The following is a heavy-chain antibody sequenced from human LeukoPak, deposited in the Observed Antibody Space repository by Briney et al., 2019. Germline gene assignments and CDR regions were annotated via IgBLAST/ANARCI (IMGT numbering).Heavy chain of an antibody. J-gene: IGHJ4*02. V-gene: IGHV1-18*01. Sequence: ASVKVSCKASGYTFTSYGINWVRQAPGQGLEWMGWISAYNGNTDYAQKLQGRVTMTTDTSTSTAYMELRSLRSDDTAVYYCARVTMVRGVMYYFDYWGQGTLVTVSS. CDR3: ARVTMVRGVMYYFDY. CDR1: GYTFTSYG. CDR2: ISAYNGNT. D-gene: IGHD3-10*01.